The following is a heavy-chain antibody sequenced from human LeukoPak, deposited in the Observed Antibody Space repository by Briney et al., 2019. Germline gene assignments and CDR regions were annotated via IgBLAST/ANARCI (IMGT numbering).Heavy chain of an antibody. CDR2: VDPSGST. V-gene: IGHV4-38-2*01. D-gene: IGHD4-17*01. Sequence: PSETLSLTCAVSGYSISSDYYWGWIRRPPGKGLEWIGNVDPSGSTYYNPSLKSRATISLDTSKKHFSLKLTPVTAADTAVYYCATVGASHYGDWYFAYWGQGTLVTVSS. J-gene: IGHJ4*02. CDR1: GYSISSDYY. CDR3: ATVGASHYGDWYFAY.